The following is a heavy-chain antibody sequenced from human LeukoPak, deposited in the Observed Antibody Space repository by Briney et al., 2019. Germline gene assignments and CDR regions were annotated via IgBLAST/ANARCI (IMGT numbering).Heavy chain of an antibody. CDR3: ARGRSSMVRGYYYYYMDV. Sequence: SETLSLTCAVYGGSFSGYYWSWIRQPPGKGLEWFGYIYYSGSTNYNPSLKSRVTISVDTSKNQFTLKLSSVAAADTAVYHCARGRSSMVRGYYYYYMDVWGKGTTVTISS. D-gene: IGHD3-10*01. CDR1: GGSFSGYY. CDR2: IYYSGST. V-gene: IGHV4-59*01. J-gene: IGHJ6*03.